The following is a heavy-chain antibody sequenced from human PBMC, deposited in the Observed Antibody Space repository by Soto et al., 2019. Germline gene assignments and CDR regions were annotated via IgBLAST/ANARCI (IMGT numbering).Heavy chain of an antibody. CDR1: GFTFSSYA. D-gene: IGHD1-7*01. V-gene: IGHV3-30-3*01. CDR2: ISYDGSNK. Sequence: GSLRLSCAASGFTFSSYAMHWVRQAPGKVLEWVAVISYDGSNKYYADSVKGRFTISRDNSKNTLYLQMNSLRAEDTAVYYCATSITGTINYYYYGMDVWGQGXPVTVYS. CDR3: ATSITGTINYYYYGMDV. J-gene: IGHJ6*02.